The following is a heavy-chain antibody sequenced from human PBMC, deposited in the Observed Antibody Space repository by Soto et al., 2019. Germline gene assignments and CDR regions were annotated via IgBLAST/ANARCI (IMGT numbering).Heavy chain of an antibody. CDR2: INPSGGST. CDR3: ARDRGSGSYGYYGMDV. CDR1: GGTFSSYA. Sequence: ASVKVSCKASGGTFSSYAISWVRQAPGQGLEWMGGINPSGGSTSYAQKFQGRVTMTRDTSTSTVYMELSSLRSEDTAVYYCARDRGSGSYGYYGMDVWGQGTTVTAP. J-gene: IGHJ6*02. D-gene: IGHD3-10*01. V-gene: IGHV1-46*01.